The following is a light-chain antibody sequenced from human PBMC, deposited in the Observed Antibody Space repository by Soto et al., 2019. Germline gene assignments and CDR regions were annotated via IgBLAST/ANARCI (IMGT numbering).Light chain of an antibody. V-gene: IGKV3-20*01. J-gene: IGKJ4*01. CDR1: QSVSSSD. Sequence: EIVLTQSPGTLSLSPGERATLSCRASQSVSSSDLAWYQQKPGQAPRLLISGASSTATGIPDRFSGSGSGTDFTLTISRLEPEDFAVYYCQQYGSSPPLTFGGGTKVEIK. CDR3: QQYGSSPPLT. CDR2: GAS.